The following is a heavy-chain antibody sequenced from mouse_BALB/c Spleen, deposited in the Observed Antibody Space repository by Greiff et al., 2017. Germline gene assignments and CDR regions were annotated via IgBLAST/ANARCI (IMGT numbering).Heavy chain of an antibody. Sequence: EVKLVESGGGLVQPGGSRKLSCAASGFTFSSFGMHWVRQAPEKGLEWVAYISSGSSTIYYADTVKGRFTISRDNPKNTLFLQMTSLRSEDTAMYYCARSGGSSPDYAMDYWGQGTSVTVSS. J-gene: IGHJ4*01. V-gene: IGHV5-17*02. CDR3: ARSGGSSPDYAMDY. CDR2: ISSGSSTI. CDR1: GFTFSSFG. D-gene: IGHD1-1*01.